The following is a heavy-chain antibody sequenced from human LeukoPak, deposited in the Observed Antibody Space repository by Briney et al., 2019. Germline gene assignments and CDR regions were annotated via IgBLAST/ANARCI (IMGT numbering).Heavy chain of an antibody. Sequence: GGSLRLSCAASGFTFSSYSMNWVRQAPGKGLEWVSSIVSSSSSFIYYADSVKGRFTISRDNSKNTVYLQMNSLRAEDTAIYFCAKDGAATIYYFAHWGQGTLVTVSS. CDR2: IVSSSSSFI. CDR3: AKDGAATIYYFAH. D-gene: IGHD5-12*01. V-gene: IGHV3-21*04. CDR1: GFTFSSYS. J-gene: IGHJ4*02.